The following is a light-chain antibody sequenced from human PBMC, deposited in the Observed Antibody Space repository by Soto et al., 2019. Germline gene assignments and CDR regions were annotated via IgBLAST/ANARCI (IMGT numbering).Light chain of an antibody. CDR2: DAS. CDR1: QSIRSY. V-gene: IGKV3-11*01. J-gene: IGKJ4*01. Sequence: EIVLTQSPAILSLSPGERATLSCRASQSIRSYLGWYQQKPGQAPRLLIYDASDRATGIPDRFSGSGSGTDFTLPISSLEPEDFAVYYCQQRSEWPLTFGGGTKLESK. CDR3: QQRSEWPLT.